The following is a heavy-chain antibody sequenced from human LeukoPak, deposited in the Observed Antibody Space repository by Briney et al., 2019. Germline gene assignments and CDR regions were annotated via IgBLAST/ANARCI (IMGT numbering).Heavy chain of an antibody. CDR3: TGHYDSTFDY. CDR1: GFTFSNAW. V-gene: IGHV3-15*01. CDR2: IKSKTDGGTT. D-gene: IGHD3-22*01. J-gene: IGHJ4*02. Sequence: GGSLRLSCAASGFTFSNAWMSWVRQAPGKVLEWVGRIKSKTDGGTTDYAAPVKGRFTISRDDSKNTLCVQMNSLKTEDTAVYYCTGHYDSTFDYWGQGTQVTVSS.